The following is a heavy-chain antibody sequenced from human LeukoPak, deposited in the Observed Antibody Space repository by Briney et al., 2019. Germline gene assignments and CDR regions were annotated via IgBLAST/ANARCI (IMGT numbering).Heavy chain of an antibody. CDR1: GFTFSSYG. CDR3: ARSPPGYSSGWYGDAFDI. CDR2: IWYDGSNK. V-gene: IGHV3-33*01. J-gene: IGHJ3*02. D-gene: IGHD6-19*01. Sequence: GGSLRLSCAASGFTFSSYGMHWVRQAPGKGLEWVAVIWYDGSNKYYADSVKGRFTISRDNSKNTLYLQMNSLRAEDTAVYYCARSPPGYSSGWYGDAFDIWAKGQWSPSLQ.